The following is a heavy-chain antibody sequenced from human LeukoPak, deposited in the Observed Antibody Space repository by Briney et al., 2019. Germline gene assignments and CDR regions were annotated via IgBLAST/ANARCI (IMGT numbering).Heavy chain of an antibody. CDR3: TNTYGGSSVDY. V-gene: IGHV3-73*01. CDR1: GFTFSDSV. CDR2: IRSKAKSYAT. D-gene: IGHD1-26*01. Sequence: AGGSLRLPCAASGFTFSDSVIHWVRQTAGKGLEWVGRIRSKAKSYATTYGESMKGRFTISRDDSKNTAYLQMNSLKTDDTAVYYCTNTYGGSSVDYWGQGTLVIVSS. J-gene: IGHJ4*02.